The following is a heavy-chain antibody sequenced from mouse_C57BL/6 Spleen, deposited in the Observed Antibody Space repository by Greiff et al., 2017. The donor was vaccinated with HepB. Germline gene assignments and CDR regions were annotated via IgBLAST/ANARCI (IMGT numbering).Heavy chain of an antibody. CDR3: ARKDYGSSSYAMDY. J-gene: IGHJ4*01. D-gene: IGHD1-1*01. CDR2: IDPSDSYT. Sequence: QVQLQQPGAELVMPGASVKLSCKASGYTFTSYWMHWVKPRPGQGLEWIGEIDPSDSYTNYNQKFKGKSTLTVDKTSSTAYMQLSRLTSEDSAVYYCARKDYGSSSYAMDYWGQGTSGTVAS. V-gene: IGHV1-69*01. CDR1: GYTFTSYW.